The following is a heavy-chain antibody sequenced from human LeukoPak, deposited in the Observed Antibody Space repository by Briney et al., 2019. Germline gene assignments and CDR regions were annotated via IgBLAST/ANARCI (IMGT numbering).Heavy chain of an antibody. D-gene: IGHD3-10*01. Sequence: PSETLSLTCTVSGGSLSSSSYYWGWIRQPPGKGLEWIGSIYYSGSTYYNPSLKSRVTISVDTSKNQFSLKLSSVTAADTAVYYCARVRKESMVRGPILYYFDYWGQGTLVTVSS. CDR1: GGSLSSSSYY. CDR3: ARVRKESMVRGPILYYFDY. J-gene: IGHJ4*02. V-gene: IGHV4-39*07. CDR2: IYYSGST.